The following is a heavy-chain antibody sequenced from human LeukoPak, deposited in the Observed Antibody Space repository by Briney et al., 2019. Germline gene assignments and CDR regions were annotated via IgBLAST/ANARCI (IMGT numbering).Heavy chain of an antibody. D-gene: IGHD6-25*01. J-gene: IGHJ6*03. CDR2: ISTVSSYK. CDR3: ARDGSGFDLYYYMDV. Sequence: GGSLRLFCAASGFTFTDYSMTWVRQAPGKGLEWVSSISTVSSYKFYSDSVKGRFTISRDNAKNILYLQMSSLCAEETGVYNCARDGSGFDLYYYMDVWGKGTPVTVSS. V-gene: IGHV3-21*01. CDR1: GFTFTDYS.